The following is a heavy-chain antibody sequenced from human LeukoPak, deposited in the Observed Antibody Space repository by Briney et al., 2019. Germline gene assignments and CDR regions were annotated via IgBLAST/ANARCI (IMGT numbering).Heavy chain of an antibody. V-gene: IGHV4-59*12. Sequence: NASETLSPTCTVSGGSISSYYWSWIRQPPGKGLEWIGNIFYSGSTYYSPSLKSRVTISLDTSRNQFSLKLNSVTAADTAVYYCAKSNGYGLVDIWGQGTMVTVSS. CDR3: AKSNGYGLVDI. CDR2: IFYSGST. CDR1: GGSISSYY. D-gene: IGHD3-10*01. J-gene: IGHJ3*02.